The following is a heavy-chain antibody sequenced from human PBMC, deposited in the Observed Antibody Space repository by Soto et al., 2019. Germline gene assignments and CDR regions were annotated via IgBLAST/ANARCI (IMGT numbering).Heavy chain of an antibody. V-gene: IGHV3-11*01. CDR3: AKEKISTSCCNWFDP. CDR1: GFTLSDYY. J-gene: IGHJ5*02. D-gene: IGHD2-2*01. CDR2: ISISGTTI. Sequence: PGGSLRLSCAASGFTLSDYYMTWIRQAPGKGLEWVSDISISGTTIHYADSVRGRFTISRDNAKNSLWLQMNTLRAEDTAVYYCAKEKISTSCCNWFDPWGQGTLVTVSS.